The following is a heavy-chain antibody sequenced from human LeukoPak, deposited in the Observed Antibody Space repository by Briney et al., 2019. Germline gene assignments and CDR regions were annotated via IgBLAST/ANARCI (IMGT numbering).Heavy chain of an antibody. Sequence: SETLSLTCAVHGGSFSGYYWSWLRQPPGKGLEWVGEINHSGSTTYNPSLKSRATISVDTSKNQLSPKLSSVAAADTAVYYCARELGYCTGGNCYGGVFHYWGQGTLVTVSS. V-gene: IGHV4-34*01. CDR1: GGSFSGYY. J-gene: IGHJ4*02. CDR2: INHSGST. D-gene: IGHD2-15*01. CDR3: ARELGYCTGGNCYGGVFHY.